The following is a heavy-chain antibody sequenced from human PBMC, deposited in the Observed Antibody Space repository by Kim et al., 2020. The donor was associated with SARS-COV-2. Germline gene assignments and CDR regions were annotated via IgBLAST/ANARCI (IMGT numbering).Heavy chain of an antibody. CDR2: IDPSDSYT. CDR3: ARQGMNYDILTGYIDY. D-gene: IGHD3-9*01. V-gene: IGHV5-10-1*01. J-gene: IGHJ4*02. CDR1: GYSFTSYW. Sequence: GESLKISCKGSGYSFTSYWISWVRQMPGKGLEWMGRIDPSDSYTNYSPSFQGHVTISADKSISTAYLQWSRLKASDTAMYYCARQGMNYDILTGYIDYWGQGTLVTVSS.